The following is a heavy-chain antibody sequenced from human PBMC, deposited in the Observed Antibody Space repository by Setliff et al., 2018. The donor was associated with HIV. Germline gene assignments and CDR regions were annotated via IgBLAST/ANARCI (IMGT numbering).Heavy chain of an antibody. J-gene: IGHJ3*02. V-gene: IGHV1-69*05. CDR1: GGTFSSYA. Sequence: SVKVSCKAYGGTFSSYAISWVRQAPGQGLEWIGGIIPIFGTANYAQKFQGRVTITTDESTGTTYMELSSLRSEDTAVYYCAREVGTYSGSYAVADGFDIWGQGTMVTVSS. CDR2: IIPIFGTA. CDR3: AREVGTYSGSYAVADGFDI. D-gene: IGHD1-26*01.